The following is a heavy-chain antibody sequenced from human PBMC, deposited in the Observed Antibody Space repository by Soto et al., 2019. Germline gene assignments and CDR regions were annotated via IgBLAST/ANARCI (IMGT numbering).Heavy chain of an antibody. CDR3: ASEAAAGTIHPCDGMDV. J-gene: IGHJ6*02. V-gene: IGHV3-33*01. CDR2: IWYDGSNK. D-gene: IGHD6-13*01. CDR1: GFTFSSYG. Sequence: QVQLVESGGGVVQPGRSLRLSCAASGFTFSSYGMHWVRQAPGKGLEWVAVIWYDGSNKYYADSVKGRFTISRDNSKNTLYLQMNSLRAEDTAVYYCASEAAAGTIHPCDGMDVWGQGTTVTVSS.